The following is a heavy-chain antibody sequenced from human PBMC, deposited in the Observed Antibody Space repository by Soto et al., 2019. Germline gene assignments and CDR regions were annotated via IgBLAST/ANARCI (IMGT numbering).Heavy chain of an antibody. J-gene: IGHJ5*02. CDR2: INHSGST. D-gene: IGHD2-15*01. V-gene: IGHV4-34*01. CDR3: ARGGYCSGGSCGNWFDP. CDR1: GGSFSGYY. Sequence: QVQLQQWGAGLLKPSETLSLTCAVYGGSFSGYYWSWIRQHPGKGLEWIGEINHSGSTNYNPSLKSRVTISVDTSKNQFSLKLSSVTAADTAVYYCARGGYCSGGSCGNWFDPWGQGTLVTVSS.